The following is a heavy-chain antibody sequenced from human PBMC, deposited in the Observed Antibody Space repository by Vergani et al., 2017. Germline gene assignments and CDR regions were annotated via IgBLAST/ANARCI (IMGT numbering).Heavy chain of an antibody. J-gene: IGHJ6*03. CDR3: AREMMKGIAARPDYYYYMDV. V-gene: IGHV3-20*04. CDR1: GFTFDDYG. D-gene: IGHD6-6*01. CDR2: INWNGGST. Sequence: EVQLVESGGGVVRPGGSLRLSCTASGFTFDDYGMSWVRQAPGKGLEWVSGINWNGGSTGYADSVKGRFTISRDNAKNSLYLQMNSLRAEDTALYYCAREMMKGIAARPDYYYYMDVWGKGTTVTVSS.